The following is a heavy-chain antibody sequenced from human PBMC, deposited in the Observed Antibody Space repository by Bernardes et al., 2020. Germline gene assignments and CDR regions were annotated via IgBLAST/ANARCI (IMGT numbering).Heavy chain of an antibody. J-gene: IGHJ6*02. V-gene: IGHV4-59*01. CDR2: IYYSGST. CDR1: GGSISSYY. D-gene: IGHD2-21*02. CDR3: ARSQSVVTAIQPYYYYGMDV. Sequence: SETLSLTCTVSGGSISSYYWSWIRQPPGKGLEWIGYIYYSGSTNCNPSLKSRVTILVDTSKNQFSLKLSSVTAADTAVYYCARSQSVVTAIQPYYYYGMDVWGQGTTVTVSS.